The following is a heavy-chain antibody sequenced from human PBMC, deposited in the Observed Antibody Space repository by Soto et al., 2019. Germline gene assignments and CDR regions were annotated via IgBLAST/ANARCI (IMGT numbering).Heavy chain of an antibody. D-gene: IGHD2-15*01. CDR1: GYTFTGYY. J-gene: IGHJ3*02. CDR2: INPNSGGT. Sequence: ASVKVSCKASGYTFTGYYMHWVRQAPGQGLEWMGWINPNSGGTNYAQKFQGWVTMTRDTSISTAYMELSRLRSDDTAVYYCARGGSVHHPVPDAFDIWGQGTMVTVSS. V-gene: IGHV1-2*04. CDR3: ARGGSVHHPVPDAFDI.